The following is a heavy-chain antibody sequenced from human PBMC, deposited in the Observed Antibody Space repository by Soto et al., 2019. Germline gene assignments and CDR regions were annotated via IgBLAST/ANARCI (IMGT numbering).Heavy chain of an antibody. CDR1: GGSISSSSYY. J-gene: IGHJ4*02. Sequence: SETLSLTCTVSGGSISSSSYYWGWIRQPPGKGLGWIGSIYYSGSTYYNPSLKSRVTISVDTSKNQFSLKLSSVTAADTAVYYCASLFGGQFYFDYWGQGTLVTVSS. D-gene: IGHD2-15*01. CDR3: ASLFGGQFYFDY. CDR2: IYYSGST. V-gene: IGHV4-39*01.